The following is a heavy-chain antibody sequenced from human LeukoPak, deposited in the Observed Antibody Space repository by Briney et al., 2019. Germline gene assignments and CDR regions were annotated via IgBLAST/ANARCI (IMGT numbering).Heavy chain of an antibody. V-gene: IGHV1-2*02. CDR2: ISPNSGGT. J-gene: IGHJ5*02. CDR1: GYTFTGYY. D-gene: IGHD2-15*01. Sequence: SVKVSCKASGYTFTGYYMHWVRQAPGQGLEWMGWISPNSGGTNYAQKFQGRVTMTRDTSISTAYMELSRLRSDDTAVYYCARESDCSGGSCYPWWFDPWGQGTLVTVSS. CDR3: ARESDCSGGSCYPWWFDP.